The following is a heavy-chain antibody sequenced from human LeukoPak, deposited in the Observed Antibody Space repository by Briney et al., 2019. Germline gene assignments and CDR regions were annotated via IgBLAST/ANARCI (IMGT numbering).Heavy chain of an antibody. D-gene: IGHD1-26*01. J-gene: IGHJ5*02. V-gene: IGHV1-46*01. Sequence: ASVKVSCKASGYTFTSYYMHWVRQAPGQGLEWMGIINPSGGSTSYAQKFQGRVTMTRDMSTSTVYMELSSLRSEDTAVYYCAREVVGATYPQNWFDPWGQGTLVTVSS. CDR3: AREVVGATYPQNWFDP. CDR2: INPSGGST. CDR1: GYTFTSYY.